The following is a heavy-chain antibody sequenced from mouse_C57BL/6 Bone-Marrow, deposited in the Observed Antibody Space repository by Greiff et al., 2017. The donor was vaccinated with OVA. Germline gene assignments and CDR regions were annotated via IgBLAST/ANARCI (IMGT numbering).Heavy chain of an antibody. CDR3: ARDYYGSSFYYAMDY. Sequence: EVMLVESGGGLVQSGRSLRLSCATSGFTFSDFYMEWVRQAPGKGLEWIAASRNKANDYTTEYSASVKGRFIVSRDTSQSILYLQMNALRAEDTAIYYCARDYYGSSFYYAMDYWGQGTSVTVSS. CDR2: SRNKANDYTT. D-gene: IGHD1-1*01. CDR1: GFTFSDFY. J-gene: IGHJ4*01. V-gene: IGHV7-1*01.